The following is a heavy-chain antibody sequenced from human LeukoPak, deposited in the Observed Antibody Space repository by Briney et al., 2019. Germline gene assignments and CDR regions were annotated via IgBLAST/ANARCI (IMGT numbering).Heavy chain of an antibody. V-gene: IGHV4-38-2*01. CDR1: GYSISSGYY. CDR2: IYHSGST. CDR3: ASAYYDILTGYFDY. Sequence: PSETLSLTXAVSGYSISSGYYWGWIREPPGKGLERIGSIYHSGSTYYNPSLKSRVTISVDTSKNQFSLKLSSVTAADTAVYYCASAYYDILTGYFDYWGQGTLVTVSS. D-gene: IGHD3-9*01. J-gene: IGHJ4*02.